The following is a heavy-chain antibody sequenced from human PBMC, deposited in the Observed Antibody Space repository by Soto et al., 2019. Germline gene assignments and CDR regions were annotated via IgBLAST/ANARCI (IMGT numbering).Heavy chain of an antibody. V-gene: IGHV3-7*01. Sequence: GGSLRLSCAASGFNFFRYAMSWVRQAPGKGLEWVANIKQDGSEKYYVDSVKGRFTISRDDAENSLYLQMNNLRAEDTAVYYCTRNRAQFDTWGQGTPVSVSS. CDR2: IKQDGSEK. CDR1: GFNFFRYA. D-gene: IGHD1-26*01. J-gene: IGHJ5*02. CDR3: TRNRAQFDT.